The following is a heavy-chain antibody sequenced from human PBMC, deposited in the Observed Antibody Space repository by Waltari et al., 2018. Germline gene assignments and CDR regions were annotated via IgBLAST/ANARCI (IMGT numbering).Heavy chain of an antibody. Sequence: QVQLQESGPGLVKSSETLSLTCDVSGYAVNSGFYWGWSRQAPGKGLEWVGTIYHDGTTFYNPSLKSRLSVSMDTSKNQISLTLKSVTAADTAVYYCSRQVLGYCTSAACRRLESWGQGTLVTVSS. V-gene: IGHV4-38-2*01. D-gene: IGHD2-2*03. CDR1: GYAVNSGFY. CDR2: IYHDGTT. CDR3: SRQVLGYCTSAACRRLES. J-gene: IGHJ4*02.